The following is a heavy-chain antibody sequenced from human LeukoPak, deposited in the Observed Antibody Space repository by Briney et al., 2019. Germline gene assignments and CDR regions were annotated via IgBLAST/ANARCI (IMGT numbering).Heavy chain of an antibody. CDR2: ISYDGSNK. CDR1: GFTFSSYA. J-gene: IGHJ4*02. V-gene: IGHV3-30-3*01. CDR3: ARVPTYSGSWYAFWY. Sequence: GGSLRLSCAASGFTFSSYAMHWVRQAPGKGLEWVAVISYDGSNKYYADSVKGRFTISRDNSKNTLYLQMNSLRAEDTAVYYCARVPTYSGSWYAFWYWGQGTLVTVSS. D-gene: IGHD6-13*01.